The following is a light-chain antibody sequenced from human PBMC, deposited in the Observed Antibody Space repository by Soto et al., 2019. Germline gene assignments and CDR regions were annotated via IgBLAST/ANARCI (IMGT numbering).Light chain of an antibody. CDR2: DGS. Sequence: QSVLTLSASVSGSPGQSVTISCTGTSSDVGSYNLVSWYQQHPGKAPKLMIYDGSKRPSGVSNRFSGSKSGNTASLTISGLQAEDEADYYCCSYAGYNTWVFGGGTKVTVL. V-gene: IGLV2-23*01. CDR3: CSYAGYNTWV. J-gene: IGLJ3*02. CDR1: SSDVGSYNL.